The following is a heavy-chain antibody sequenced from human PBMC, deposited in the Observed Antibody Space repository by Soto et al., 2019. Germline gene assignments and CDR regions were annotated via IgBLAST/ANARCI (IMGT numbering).Heavy chain of an antibody. Sequence: ASVKVSCKASGYTFTSYDINWVRQATGQGLEWMGWMNPNSGNTGYAQKFQGRVTMTRNTSISTAYMELSSLRSEDTAVYYCARGSYSGWPPLVIPYYYYMDVWGKGTTVTVSS. V-gene: IGHV1-8*01. J-gene: IGHJ6*03. CDR2: MNPNSGNT. CDR1: GYTFTSYD. D-gene: IGHD6-19*01. CDR3: ARGSYSGWPPLVIPYYYYMDV.